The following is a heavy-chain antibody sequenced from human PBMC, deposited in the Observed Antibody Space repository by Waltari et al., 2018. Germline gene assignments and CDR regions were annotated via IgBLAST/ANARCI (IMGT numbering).Heavy chain of an antibody. V-gene: IGHV1-18*01. D-gene: IGHD3-22*01. CDR1: GYTFTNFG. Sequence: QVQLVQSGAEVKKPGASVKVSCKASGYTFTNFGINWVRQAPGQGLEWMGWIRPYNGKAEYEQKLQGRVTMTTDTSTKTAYLELRSLRSDDTAVYYCARGGGPRTVVALTFDLWGQGTLVTVSS. J-gene: IGHJ4*02. CDR3: ARGGGPRTVVALTFDL. CDR2: IRPYNGKA.